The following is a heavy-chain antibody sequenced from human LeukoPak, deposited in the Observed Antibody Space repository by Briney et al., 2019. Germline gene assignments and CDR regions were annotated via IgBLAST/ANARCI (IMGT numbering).Heavy chain of an antibody. V-gene: IGHV3-21*01. Sequence: GGSLRLSCAASGFTFSSYSMNWVRQAPGKGLEWVSSISSSSSYIYYADSVKGRFTISRDNAKNSLYLQMNSLRAEDTAVYYCARDQGGITMVRGVIGYFDYWGQGTLVTVSS. CDR1: GFTFSSYS. J-gene: IGHJ4*02. CDR2: ISSSSSYI. CDR3: ARDQGGITMVRGVIGYFDY. D-gene: IGHD3-10*01.